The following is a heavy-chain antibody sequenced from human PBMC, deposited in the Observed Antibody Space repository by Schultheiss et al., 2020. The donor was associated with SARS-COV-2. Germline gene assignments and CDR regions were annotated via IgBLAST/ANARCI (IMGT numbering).Heavy chain of an antibody. CDR1: GYRFTDYW. V-gene: IGHV1-2*06. Sequence: ASVKVSCKASGYRFTDYWINWVRQAPGQGLEWMGRINPNSGGTNYAQKFQGRVTMTRDTSISTAYMELSSLRSEDTAVYYCARGSTTYYDFWSGYLADYYYYYMDVWGKGTTVTVAS. J-gene: IGHJ6*03. CDR2: INPNSGGT. CDR3: ARGSTTYYDFWSGYLADYYYYYMDV. D-gene: IGHD3-3*01.